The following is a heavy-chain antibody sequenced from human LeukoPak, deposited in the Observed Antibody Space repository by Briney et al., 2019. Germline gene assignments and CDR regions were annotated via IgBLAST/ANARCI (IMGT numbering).Heavy chain of an antibody. J-gene: IGHJ4*02. V-gene: IGHV4-34*01. CDR2: INHSGST. Sequence: SETLSLTCAVYGGSFSGYYWSWIRQPPGKGLEWIGEINHSGSTNYNPSLKSRVTISVDTSKNQFSLKLSSVTAADTAVYYCARPHGGLDENYFDYWGQGTLVTVSS. CDR1: GGSFSGYY. D-gene: IGHD3/OR15-3a*01. CDR3: ARPHGGLDENYFDY.